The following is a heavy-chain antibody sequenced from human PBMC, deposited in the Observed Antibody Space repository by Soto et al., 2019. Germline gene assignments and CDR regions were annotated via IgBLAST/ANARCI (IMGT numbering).Heavy chain of an antibody. CDR2: IYYSGST. CDR1: GGSISSSSYH. Sequence: SETLSLTCTVSGGSISSSSYHWGWFRLPPGKGLEWIGSIYYSGSTYYNPSLKSRVTISVDTSKNQFSLKLTSVTAADTAVHYCARHIGPLRYFDWSDYWGQGTLVTVSS. V-gene: IGHV4-39*01. J-gene: IGHJ4*02. D-gene: IGHD3-9*01. CDR3: ARHIGPLRYFDWSDY.